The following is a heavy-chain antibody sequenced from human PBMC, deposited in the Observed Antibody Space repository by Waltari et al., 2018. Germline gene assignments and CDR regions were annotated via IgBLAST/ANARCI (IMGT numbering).Heavy chain of an antibody. J-gene: IGHJ4*02. CDR3: ARDGKFSVIQWLAFHYYFDY. Sequence: QVQLVQSGAEVKKPGASVKVSCKASGYTFTSYGISWVRQAPGQGLEWMGWISAYNGNTNYAQKLQGRVTMTTDTSTSTAYMELRSLRSDDTAVYYCARDGKFSVIQWLAFHYYFDYWGQGTLVTVSS. CDR1: GYTFTSYG. D-gene: IGHD6-19*01. CDR2: ISAYNGNT. V-gene: IGHV1-18*01.